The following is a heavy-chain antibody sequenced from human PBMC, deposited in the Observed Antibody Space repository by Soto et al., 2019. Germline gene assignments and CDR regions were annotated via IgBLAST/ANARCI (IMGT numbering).Heavy chain of an antibody. D-gene: IGHD2-15*01. J-gene: IGHJ3*02. CDR2: ISAYNGNT. Sequence: QVQLVQSGAEVKKPGASVKVSCKASGYTFTSFGISWVRQAPGQGLEWMGWISAYNGNTNYAENLQGRVTMTTDTSTSTVYMELRSQRSDDTAVYYCARDHRGGTDAFDIWGQGTMVTVSS. CDR3: ARDHRGGTDAFDI. CDR1: GYTFTSFG. V-gene: IGHV1-18*01.